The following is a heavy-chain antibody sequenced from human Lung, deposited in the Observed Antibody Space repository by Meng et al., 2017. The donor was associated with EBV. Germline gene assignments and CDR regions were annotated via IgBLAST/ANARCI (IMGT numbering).Heavy chain of an antibody. V-gene: IGHV1-2*06. D-gene: IGHD3-22*01. J-gene: IGHJ4*02. Sequence: QGKLVASASELKKTGASVKVSCKASGYTFTSYAMNWVQKAPGQGLEWMGRINPNNGGANYAQQFQGRVTMTTDTSISTAYMELSRLRSDDTAVYYCARDLSGYYSFVDYWGQGTLVTVSS. CDR1: GYTFTSYA. CDR3: ARDLSGYYSFVDY. CDR2: INPNNGGA.